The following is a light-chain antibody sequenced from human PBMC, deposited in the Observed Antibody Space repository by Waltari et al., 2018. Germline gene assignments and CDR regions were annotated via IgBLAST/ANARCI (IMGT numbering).Light chain of an antibody. Sequence: SYELTQPPSVSVSPGQTARITFSGDAVPKQYAYWYQQKPGQAPVLVIYKDSERPSGIPERFSGSSSGTAVTLTISGVQAEDEADYYCQSADSSVSYVMFGGGTKLTVL. CDR1: AVPKQY. CDR2: KDS. J-gene: IGLJ3*02. V-gene: IGLV3-25*03. CDR3: QSADSSVSYVM.